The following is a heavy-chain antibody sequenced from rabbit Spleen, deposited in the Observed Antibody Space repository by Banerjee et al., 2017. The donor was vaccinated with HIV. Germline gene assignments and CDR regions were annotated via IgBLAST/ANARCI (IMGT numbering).Heavy chain of an antibody. V-gene: IGHV1S43*01. CDR1: GFTISSAGW. CDR2: IGTSRGDT. CDR3: ARDVTNNYGLTQLDL. D-gene: IGHD6-1*01. Sequence: QERLEESGGDLVKPGESLTLSCKASGFTISSAGWISWVRQAPGKGLEWIACIGTSRGDTYYASWARGRFTISRSTSLNTVTLQMTSLTAADTATYFCARDVTNNYGLTQLDLWGPGTLVTVS. J-gene: IGHJ3*01.